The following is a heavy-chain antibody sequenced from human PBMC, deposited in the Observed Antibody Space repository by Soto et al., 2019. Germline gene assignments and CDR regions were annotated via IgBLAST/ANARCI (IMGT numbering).Heavy chain of an antibody. J-gene: IGHJ6*02. V-gene: IGHV5-51*01. Sequence: PGESLKISCQGSGYSFTSYWIGWVRQMPGKGLEWMGIIYPGDSDTRYSPSFQGQVTISADKSISTAYLQWSSLKASDTAMYYCARHLDLTDYYYGMDVWGQGTTVTVSS. CDR3: ARHLDLTDYYYGMDV. D-gene: IGHD1-1*01. CDR1: GYSFTSYW. CDR2: IYPGDSDT.